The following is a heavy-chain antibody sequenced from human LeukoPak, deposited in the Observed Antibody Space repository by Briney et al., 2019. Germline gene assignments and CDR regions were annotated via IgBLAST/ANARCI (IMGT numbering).Heavy chain of an antibody. CDR2: IFHSGST. Sequence: PSETLSLTCTVSGGSISSSSYYWGWIRQPPGKGLEWIGSIFHSGSTYFNSSLKSRVTISVDTSKKSFSLKLSSVTAADTAVYYCARHGPHYGGTYIDYWGQGTLVTVSP. D-gene: IGHD4-23*01. V-gene: IGHV4-39*01. CDR1: GGSISSSSYY. J-gene: IGHJ4*02. CDR3: ARHGPHYGGTYIDY.